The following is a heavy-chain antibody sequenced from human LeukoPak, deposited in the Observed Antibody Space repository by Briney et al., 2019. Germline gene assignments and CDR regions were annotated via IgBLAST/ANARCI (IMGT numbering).Heavy chain of an antibody. CDR2: ISNDGDT. CDR3: ARAGGGSYFDL. J-gene: IGHJ2*01. D-gene: IGHD2-15*01. CDR1: GFAFRTYG. Sequence: GGSLRLSCVASGFAFRTYGMTWVRQAPGEGLQWVSPISNDGDTNYADSVQGRFSISRDNSKNILYLQMNNLKAEDTAFYYCARAGGGSYFDLWGRGTLVTVSS. V-gene: IGHV3-23*01.